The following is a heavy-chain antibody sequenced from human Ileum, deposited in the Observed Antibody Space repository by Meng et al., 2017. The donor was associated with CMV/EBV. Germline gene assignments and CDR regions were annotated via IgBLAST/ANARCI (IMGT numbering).Heavy chain of an antibody. CDR1: GGSTSNYY. J-gene: IGHJ4*02. CDR2: IYTSGTT. Sequence: PGLVKSSDTPSPTCYGPGGSTSNYYWGWIRQPAGKGLEWIAHIYTSGTTNYNPSLKSRVTMSVDTSRNQFSLKLTSVTAADTAVYYCARNYGSGNWNFFHYWGQGTLVTVSS. CDR3: ARNYGSGNWNFFHY. V-gene: IGHV4-4*07. D-gene: IGHD3-10*01.